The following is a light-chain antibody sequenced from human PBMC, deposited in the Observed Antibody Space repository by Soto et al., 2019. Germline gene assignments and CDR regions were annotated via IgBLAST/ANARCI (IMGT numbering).Light chain of an antibody. J-gene: IGKJ1*01. V-gene: IGKV1-39*01. CDR3: QQSDVSPRT. CDR2: DAT. Sequence: EIQMTQSPSSLSASVGDKVTITCRASQSISSYLNWYQQRPGKAPNLLIYDATRLHSGVPPRFSGSGYGTDFTLTITSLQLEDFATYYCQQSDVSPRTFGQGTKVDI. CDR1: QSISSY.